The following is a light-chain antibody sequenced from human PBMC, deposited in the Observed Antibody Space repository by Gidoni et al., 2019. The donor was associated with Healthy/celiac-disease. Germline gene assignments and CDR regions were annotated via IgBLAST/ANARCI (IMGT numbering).Light chain of an antibody. CDR1: SSDVGSYNR. Sequence: QSALTQPPPVSGSPGQSVTISCTGTSSDVGSYNRVSWYQQPPGPAPKHMIYEVSNRPSGVPDRFSGSKSGNTASLTISGLQAEDEADYYCSSYTSSSTFVFGGGTKLTVL. V-gene: IGLV2-18*02. CDR3: SSYTSSSTFV. CDR2: EVS. J-gene: IGLJ2*01.